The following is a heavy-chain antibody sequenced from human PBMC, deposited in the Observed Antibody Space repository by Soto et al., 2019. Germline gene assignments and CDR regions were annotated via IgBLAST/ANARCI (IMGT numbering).Heavy chain of an antibody. Sequence: SETLSLTCAVSGGSISSGGYSWSWIRQPPGKGLEWIGYIYHSGSTYYNPSLKSRVTISVDRSKNQFSLKLSSVTAADTAVYYCARVYCSGGSCYSGDLFDYWGQGTLVTVSS. V-gene: IGHV4-30-2*01. CDR1: GGSISSGGYS. J-gene: IGHJ4*02. CDR3: ARVYCSGGSCYSGDLFDY. D-gene: IGHD2-15*01. CDR2: IYHSGST.